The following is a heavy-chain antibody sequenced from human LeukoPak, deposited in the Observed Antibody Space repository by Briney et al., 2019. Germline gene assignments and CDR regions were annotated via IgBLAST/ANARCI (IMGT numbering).Heavy chain of an antibody. D-gene: IGHD2/OR15-2a*01. Sequence: GGSLRLSCAASGFTFSNYWMGWVRQAPGKGLEWVANIKGDGSEKDYVGSVKGRFTISRDNAKNSLYLQMNSLRAEDTAVYYCARGQFLPLDVFDIWGQGTMVTVSS. CDR2: IKGDGSEK. V-gene: IGHV3-7*01. J-gene: IGHJ3*02. CDR3: ARGQFLPLDVFDI. CDR1: GFTFSNYW.